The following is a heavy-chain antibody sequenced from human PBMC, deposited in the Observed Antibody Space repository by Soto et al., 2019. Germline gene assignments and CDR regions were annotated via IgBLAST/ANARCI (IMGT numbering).Heavy chain of an antibody. D-gene: IGHD6-19*01. CDR2: VSGSGGTT. V-gene: IGHV3-23*01. Sequence: EVQLLDSGGGLVQPGGSLRLSCAASGFTFSSSAMSWVRQAPGQGLEWVPAVSGSGGTTYYADSVRGRFTISRDNSKNTLYLQMNSLIAEDTAIYFCARCTVDTIVTSGWCHYLDPWGQGTLVTVSS. CDR3: ARCTVDTIVTSGWCHYLDP. CDR1: GFTFSSSA. J-gene: IGHJ5*02.